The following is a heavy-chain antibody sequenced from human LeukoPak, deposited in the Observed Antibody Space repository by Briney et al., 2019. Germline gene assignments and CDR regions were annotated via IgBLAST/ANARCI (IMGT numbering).Heavy chain of an antibody. Sequence: GGSLRLSCAASGFSFSGYGMHWVRQAPGKGLEWVAFIRYDGSNEYYADSVKGRFTISRDKSKNTLSLQMNSLRAEDTAVYYCANLYYGDYVFDYWGQGTLVTVSS. V-gene: IGHV3-30*02. J-gene: IGHJ4*02. D-gene: IGHD4-17*01. CDR1: GFSFSGYG. CDR2: IRYDGSNE. CDR3: ANLYYGDYVFDY.